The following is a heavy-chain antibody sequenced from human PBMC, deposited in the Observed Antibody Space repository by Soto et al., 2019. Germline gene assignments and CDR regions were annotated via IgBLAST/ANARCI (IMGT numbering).Heavy chain of an antibody. V-gene: IGHV1-18*01. CDR2: ISAYNGNT. CDR3: ARDCGSYCSGGSVDD. D-gene: IGHD2-15*01. Sequence: ASVKVSCKASGYTFTSYGISWVRQAPGQGLEWMGWISAYNGNTNYAQKLQGRVTMTTDTSTSTAYIELRSLRSDDTAVYYCARDCGSYCSGGSVDDWGQGTLVTVSS. J-gene: IGHJ4*02. CDR1: GYTFTSYG.